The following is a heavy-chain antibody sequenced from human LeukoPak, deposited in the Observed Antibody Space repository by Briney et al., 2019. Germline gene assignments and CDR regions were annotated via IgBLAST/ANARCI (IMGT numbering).Heavy chain of an antibody. J-gene: IGHJ4*02. V-gene: IGHV3-53*05. CDR2: IYSGGRT. Sequence: ETLSLTCAVYGGSFSGYYWSWVRQAPGKGLEWVSIIYSGGRTYYADSVKGRFTISRDNSKNTLYLQMNSLRAEDTAVYYCAREVLGIPYWGQGTLVTVSS. CDR1: GGSFSGYY. D-gene: IGHD7-27*01. CDR3: AREVLGIPY.